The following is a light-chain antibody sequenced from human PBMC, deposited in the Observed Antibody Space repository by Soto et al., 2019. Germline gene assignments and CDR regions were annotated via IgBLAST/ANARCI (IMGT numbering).Light chain of an antibody. CDR2: GAS. V-gene: IGKV3-20*01. CDR1: QSVSSIY. Sequence: EIVLTQSPGTLSLSPGERATLSCSASQSVSSIYLAWYQQKPGQAPRLLIYGASSRATGIPDRFSGSGSGTDFTLTISRLEPEDFAVYYCQQYGSSPLTFGGGTKVEIK. CDR3: QQYGSSPLT. J-gene: IGKJ4*01.